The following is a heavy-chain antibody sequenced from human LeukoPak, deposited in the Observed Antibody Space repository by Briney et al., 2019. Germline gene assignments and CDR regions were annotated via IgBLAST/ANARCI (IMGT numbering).Heavy chain of an antibody. D-gene: IGHD3-10*01. CDR2: IYYSGST. Sequence: SSETLSLTCTVSGGSISSSSYYWGWIRQPPGKGLEWIGSIYYSGSTYYNPSLKSRVTISVDTSKNQFSLKLSSVTAADTAVYYCAGDVLLWFGEFNSNWFDPWGQGTLVTVSS. CDR3: AGDVLLWFGEFNSNWFDP. J-gene: IGHJ5*02. V-gene: IGHV4-39*07. CDR1: GGSISSSSYY.